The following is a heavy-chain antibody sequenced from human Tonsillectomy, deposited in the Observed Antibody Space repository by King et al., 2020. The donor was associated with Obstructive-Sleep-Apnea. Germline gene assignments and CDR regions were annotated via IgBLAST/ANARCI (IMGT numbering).Heavy chain of an antibody. CDR2: ISYDGSNK. J-gene: IGHJ4*02. CDR1: GFTFSSYG. Sequence: VQLVEYGGGVVQPGRSLRLSCAASGFTFSSYGMHWVRQAPGKGLEWVAVISYDGSNKYYADSVKGRFTISRDNSKNTLYLQMNSLRAEDTAVYYCAKDASVGATHGSFDYWGQGTPVTVSS. CDR3: AKDASVGATHGSFDY. D-gene: IGHD1-26*01. V-gene: IGHV3-30*18.